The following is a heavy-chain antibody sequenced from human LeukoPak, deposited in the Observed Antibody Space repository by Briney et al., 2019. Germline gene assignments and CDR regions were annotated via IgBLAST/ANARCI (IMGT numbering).Heavy chain of an antibody. CDR3: ASSFPRDRYNLYYYYMDV. D-gene: IGHD5-24*01. CDR1: GYTFTGYY. V-gene: IGHV1-2*02. CDR2: INPNSGGT. Sequence: ASVKVSCKASGYTFTGYYMHWVRQAPGQGLEWMGWINPNSGGTNYAQKFQGRVTMTRDTSISTAYMELSRLRSDDTAVYYCASSFPRDRYNLYYYYMDVWGKGTTVTVSS. J-gene: IGHJ6*03.